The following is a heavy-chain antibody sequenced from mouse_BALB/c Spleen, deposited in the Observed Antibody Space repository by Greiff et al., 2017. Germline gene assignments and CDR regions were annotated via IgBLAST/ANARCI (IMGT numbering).Heavy chain of an antibody. CDR2: INPSTGYT. J-gene: IGHJ3*01. Sequence: VMLVESGAELAKPGASVKMSCKASGYTFTSYWMHWVKQRPGQGLEWIGYINPSTGYTEYNQKFKDKATLTADKSSSTAYMQLSSLTSEDSAVYYCARDRSDYDGPFAYWGQGTLVTVSA. D-gene: IGHD2-4*01. CDR1: GYTFTSYW. CDR3: ARDRSDYDGPFAY. V-gene: IGHV1-7*01.